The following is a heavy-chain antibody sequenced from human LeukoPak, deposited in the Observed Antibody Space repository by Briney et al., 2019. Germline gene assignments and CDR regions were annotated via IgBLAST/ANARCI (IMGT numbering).Heavy chain of an antibody. CDR2: ISGSGGST. Sequence: GGSLRLSCAASGFTFSSYSMSWVRQAPGKGLEWVSAISGSGGSTYYADSVKGRFTISRDNSKNTLYLQMNSLRAEDTAVYYCAKDFIVVVQAATFDYWGQGTLVTVSS. CDR1: GFTFSSYS. CDR3: AKDFIVVVQAATFDY. D-gene: IGHD2-2*01. J-gene: IGHJ4*02. V-gene: IGHV3-23*01.